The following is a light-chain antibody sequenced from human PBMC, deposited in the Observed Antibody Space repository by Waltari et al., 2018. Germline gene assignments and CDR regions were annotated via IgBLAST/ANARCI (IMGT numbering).Light chain of an antibody. CDR1: TGAVPSGYY. V-gene: IGLV7-43*01. CDR3: LLYYGGFWV. J-gene: IGLJ3*02. Sequence: QTVVTQEPSLTVSPGGTVTLTCASSTGAVPSGYYPNWFQQRPGQAPRALIYSTNNKHPLTPARFSGSLLGGKAALTLSGVQPEDEAEYYCLLYYGGFWVFGGGTKLTVL. CDR2: STN.